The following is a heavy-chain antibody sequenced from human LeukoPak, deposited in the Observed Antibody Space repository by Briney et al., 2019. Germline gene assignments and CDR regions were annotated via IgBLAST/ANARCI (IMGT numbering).Heavy chain of an antibody. CDR1: GYSISSGYY. Sequence: PSETLSLTCAVSGYSISSGYYWGWIRPPPGKGLEWIGRIYHSGSTYYNPSLKSRVTISVDTSKNQLSLKLSSVTAADTAVYYCARRSVVVPAATYWYFDLWGRGTLVTVSS. J-gene: IGHJ2*01. D-gene: IGHD2-2*01. V-gene: IGHV4-38-2*01. CDR3: ARRSVVVPAATYWYFDL. CDR2: IYHSGST.